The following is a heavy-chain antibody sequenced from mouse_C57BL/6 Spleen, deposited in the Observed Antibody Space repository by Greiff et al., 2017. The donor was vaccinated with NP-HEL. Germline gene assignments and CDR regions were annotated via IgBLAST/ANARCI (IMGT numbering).Heavy chain of an antibody. CDR1: GFSFTSYA. CDR3: ARNKDYYGSSYGYFDV. D-gene: IGHD1-1*01. J-gene: IGHJ1*03. V-gene: IGHV2-9-1*01. Sequence: VQLVESGPGLVAPSQSLSITCTVSGFSFTSYAISWVRQPPGKGLEWLGVIWTGGGTNYNSALKSRLSISKDNTKSQVFLKMNSLQTDDTARYYCARNKDYYGSSYGYFDVWGTGTTVTVSS. CDR2: IWTGGGT.